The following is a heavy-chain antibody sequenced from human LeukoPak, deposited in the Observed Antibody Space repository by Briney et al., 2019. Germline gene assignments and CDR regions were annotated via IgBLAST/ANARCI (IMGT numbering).Heavy chain of an antibody. CDR2: ISGSGGST. V-gene: IGHV3-23*01. Sequence: GGSLRLSCAASGFTFSSYGMHWVRQAPGKGLEWVSAISGSGGSTYYADSVKGRFTISRDNSKNTLYLQMNSLRAEDTAVYYCASEQPSYYYMDVWGKGTTVTISS. J-gene: IGHJ6*03. CDR1: GFTFSSYG. CDR3: ASEQPSYYYMDV. D-gene: IGHD6-13*01.